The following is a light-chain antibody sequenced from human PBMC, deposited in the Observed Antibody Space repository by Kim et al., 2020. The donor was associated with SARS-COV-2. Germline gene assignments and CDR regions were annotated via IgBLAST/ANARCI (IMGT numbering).Light chain of an antibody. CDR1: QNVSNY. V-gene: IGKV1-39*01. J-gene: IGKJ5*01. CDR3: QQSSSIPTT. Sequence: DIQMTQSPSSLSGSVGDRVTLTCRASQNVSNYLNWYHQKPGKAPKLLIYAASRLQSGVPSRFSGSGSGTQFTLTISSLQPEDFATYYCQQSSSIPTTFGQGTRLEIK. CDR2: AAS.